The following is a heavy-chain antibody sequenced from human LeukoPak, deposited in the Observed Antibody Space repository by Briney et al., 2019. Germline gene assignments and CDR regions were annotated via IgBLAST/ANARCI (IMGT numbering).Heavy chain of an antibody. V-gene: IGHV4-4*09. D-gene: IGHD2-15*01. CDR2: IYSSGST. J-gene: IGHJ4*02. CDR3: ARRRGYCSGGSCYPYFDS. Sequence: PSETLSLTCTVSGGSISGYYWSWVRQPPGKGLEWIGDIYSSGSTNYNPSLKSRVTISLDPSKNQFSLRLTSVTAADTAVYYCARRRGYCSGGSCYPYFDSWGQGTLVTVSS. CDR1: GGSISGYY.